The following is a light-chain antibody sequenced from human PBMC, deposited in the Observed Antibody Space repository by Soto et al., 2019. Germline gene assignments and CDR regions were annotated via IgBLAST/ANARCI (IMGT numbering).Light chain of an antibody. Sequence: EVVLTQAPVTLSLSPGERATLSCRASQSFRGLLAWYQQKPGQAPRLLIYDAYNRATGIPPRFSGSGSGTDVTLTFRSLESEDSPVYYCQQRHMWPITFGQGTRLEIK. J-gene: IGKJ5*01. CDR2: DAY. CDR1: QSFRGL. CDR3: QQRHMWPIT. V-gene: IGKV3-11*01.